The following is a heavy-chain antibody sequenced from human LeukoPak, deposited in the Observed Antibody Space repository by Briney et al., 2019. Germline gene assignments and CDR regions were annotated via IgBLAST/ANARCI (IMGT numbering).Heavy chain of an antibody. Sequence: SETLSLTCAVYDGSLSGYYWSWIRQPPGKGLEWIGDISHSAFTNYNPSLKSRVTISVDTSKNHFSLKLSSVTAADTAVYYCARTSTIPPDPWGQGTLVTVSS. V-gene: IGHV4-34*01. J-gene: IGHJ5*02. CDR2: ISHSAFT. CDR1: DGSLSGYY. D-gene: IGHD5/OR15-5a*01. CDR3: ARTSTIPPDP.